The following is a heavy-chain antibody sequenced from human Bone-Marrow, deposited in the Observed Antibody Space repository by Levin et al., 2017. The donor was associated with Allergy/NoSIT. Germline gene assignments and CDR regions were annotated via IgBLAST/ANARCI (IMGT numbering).Heavy chain of an antibody. CDR3: ARLPRGLVPLDY. J-gene: IGHJ4*02. CDR1: GYTFTNYG. V-gene: IGHV1-18*01. CDR2: ISSFNENT. D-gene: IGHD3-10*01. Sequence: RAGGSLRLSCWASGYTFTNYGLSWVRQAPGQGLEWMGWISSFNENTNTAQKFRGRVSMTADTATSTGYLELSNLKSDDTAVYYCARLPRGLVPLDYWGQGTLVTVSS.